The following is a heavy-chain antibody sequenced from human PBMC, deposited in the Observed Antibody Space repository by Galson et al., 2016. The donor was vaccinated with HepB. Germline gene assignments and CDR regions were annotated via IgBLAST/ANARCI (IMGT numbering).Heavy chain of an antibody. CDR2: ISGSGGRT. J-gene: IGHJ6*02. CDR1: GFTLSSYS. CDR3: AKSSCGGECYYRMDV. D-gene: IGHD2-21*01. V-gene: IGHV3-23*01. Sequence: SLRLSCAASGFTLSSYSMTWVRQAPGKGLEWVSAISGSGGRTLYADSVKGRFSISRDGSKNTLYLQLNSLRVEDTAVYYCAKSSCGGECYYRMDVWGQGTTVTVS.